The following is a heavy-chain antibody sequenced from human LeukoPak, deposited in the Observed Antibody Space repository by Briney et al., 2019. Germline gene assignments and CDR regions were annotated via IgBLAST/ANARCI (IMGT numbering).Heavy chain of an antibody. CDR2: INSDGSST. CDR1: GFTFSSYW. V-gene: IGHV3-74*01. J-gene: IGHJ5*02. CDR3: ARGADGVSSNSRGWFDP. Sequence: GGSLRLSCAASGFTFSSYWMHWVRQAPGKGLVWVSRINSDGSSTSYADSVKGRFTISRDNAKNSLYLQMNSLRAEDTAVYSCARGADGVSSNSRGWFDPWGQGTLVTVSS. D-gene: IGHD2-15*01.